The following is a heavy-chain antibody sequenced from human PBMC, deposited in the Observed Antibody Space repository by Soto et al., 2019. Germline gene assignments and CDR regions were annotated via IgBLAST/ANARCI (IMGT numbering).Heavy chain of an antibody. CDR3: ARHRSEMASSYGMEV. Sequence: PVEPLKVSWECSVYSFTSYWSSLVVQVPFKGLELMGRIGPSDSYTNYSPSFLGHVTISADKSISTAYLQWSSLKASDTATYYCARHRSEMASSYGMEVWGQGTTVTVS. D-gene: IGHD5-12*01. J-gene: IGHJ6*02. V-gene: IGHV5-10-1*01. CDR2: IGPSDSYT. CDR1: VYSFTSYW.